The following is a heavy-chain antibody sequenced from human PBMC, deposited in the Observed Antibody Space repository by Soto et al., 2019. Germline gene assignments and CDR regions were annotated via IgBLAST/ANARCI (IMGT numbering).Heavy chain of an antibody. CDR2: IYYSGST. V-gene: IGHV4-39*01. Sequence: PSETLSLTCTVSGGSISSSSYYWGWIRQPPGKGLEWIGSIYYSGSTYYNPSLKSRVTISVDTSKNQFSLKLSSVAAADTAVYYCARGDCGGDCPKTSAVWFDPWGQGTLVTVSS. J-gene: IGHJ5*02. CDR1: GGSISSSSYY. D-gene: IGHD2-21*02. CDR3: ARGDCGGDCPKTSAVWFDP.